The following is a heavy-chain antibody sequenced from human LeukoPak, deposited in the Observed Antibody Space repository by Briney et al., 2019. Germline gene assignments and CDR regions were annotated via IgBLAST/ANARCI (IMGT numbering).Heavy chain of an antibody. D-gene: IGHD3/OR15-3a*01. J-gene: IGHJ6*03. Sequence: SETLSLTCAVSGASISSHYWSWIRQPPGKGLEWIGYTSGSISDNPSLKSRVAVSVNPSQNQVSLSLTSVTAADTAVYYCARVLAIFGLDTTDFYMDVWGKGTTVTVSS. V-gene: IGHV4-59*11. CDR1: GASISSHY. CDR3: ARVLAIFGLDTTDFYMDV. CDR2: TSGSI.